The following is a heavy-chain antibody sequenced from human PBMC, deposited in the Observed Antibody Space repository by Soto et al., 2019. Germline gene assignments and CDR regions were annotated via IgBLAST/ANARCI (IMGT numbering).Heavy chain of an antibody. CDR3: SRVYSNYRYFDY. Sequence: QVQLVQSGAEVKKPGASVKVSCKASGYTFTSYGISWVRQAPGQGLDWMGWISAYNGNTNYAQKLQGRVTMTTDTYSSTAYMELRSLRSDDTAVYYCSRVYSNYRYFDYWGQGTLVTVSS. CDR1: GYTFTSYG. CDR2: ISAYNGNT. D-gene: IGHD4-4*01. V-gene: IGHV1-18*01. J-gene: IGHJ4*02.